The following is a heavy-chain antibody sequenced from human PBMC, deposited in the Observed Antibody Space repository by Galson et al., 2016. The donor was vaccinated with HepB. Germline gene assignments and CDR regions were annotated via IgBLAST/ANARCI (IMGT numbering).Heavy chain of an antibody. CDR3: AREDSSWYGYYGMDV. CDR2: IGIASTTT. Sequence: SLRLSCAVSGFSFTTSTMNWVRQAPGKGLEWVAHIGIASTTTYYADSVKGRFTISRDNARKSLYLQMNSLRPDGTAVYYCAREDSSWYGYYGMDVWGQGTTVTVSS. CDR1: GFSFTTST. D-gene: IGHD6-13*01. V-gene: IGHV3-48*04. J-gene: IGHJ6*02.